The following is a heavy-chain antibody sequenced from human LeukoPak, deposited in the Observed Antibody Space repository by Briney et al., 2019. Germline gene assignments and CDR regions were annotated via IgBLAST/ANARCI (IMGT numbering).Heavy chain of an antibody. V-gene: IGHV4-59*08. J-gene: IGHJ4*02. CDR3: ARQTRKKEYCTSGVCYSPPFDY. CDR2: IYYSGST. CDR1: GGSISSYY. D-gene: IGHD2-8*01. Sequence: PSETLSLTCTVSGGSISSYYWSWIRQPPGKGLEWIGYIYYSGSTNYNPSLKSRVTISVDTSKNQFSLKLSSVTAADTAVYYCARQTRKKEYCTSGVCYSPPFDYWGQGTLVTVSS.